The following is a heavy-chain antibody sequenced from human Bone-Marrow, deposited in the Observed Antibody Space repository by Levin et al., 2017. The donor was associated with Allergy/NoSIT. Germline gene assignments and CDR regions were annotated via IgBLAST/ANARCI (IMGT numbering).Heavy chain of an antibody. CDR1: GGTSSNNA. Sequence: ASVKVSCKASGGTSSNNAISWVRQAPGQGLEWMGGIMAMFGTPKYAQDFQGRVTITADESTSTVYMELNSLRSEDTAVYYCASSPIDTIFGVADFDYWGQGTLVTVSS. CDR2: IMAMFGTP. V-gene: IGHV1-69*13. CDR3: ASSPIDTIFGVADFDY. J-gene: IGHJ4*02. D-gene: IGHD3-3*01.